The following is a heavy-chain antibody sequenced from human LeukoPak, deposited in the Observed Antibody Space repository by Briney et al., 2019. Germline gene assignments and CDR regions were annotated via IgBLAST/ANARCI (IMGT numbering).Heavy chain of an antibody. CDR3: AKDGDTGTAYYYYYMDV. D-gene: IGHD1-7*01. V-gene: IGHV3-33*06. J-gene: IGHJ6*03. CDR1: GFTFSSKC. CDR2: ICYDGSNI. Sequence: GGTLRLTCTASGFTFSSKCMQGVRRAPGKGGEGGAVICYDGSNIYYADSVRGRFTISRDNSKNTLFLQMNGLRAEDTAVYYCAKDGDTGTAYYYYYMDVWGKGTTVTVSS.